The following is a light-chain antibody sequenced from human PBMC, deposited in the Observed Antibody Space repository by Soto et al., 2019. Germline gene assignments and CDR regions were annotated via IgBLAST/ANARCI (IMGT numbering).Light chain of an antibody. Sequence: QSVLTQPPSASRTPGQRVTISCSGSSSNIGSNYVYWYQQLPGTAPKLLIYSNNQRPSGVPDRFSGSKSGTSASLAISGLRSEDEAHYYCAAWDDSLSGVAFGGGTQLTVL. V-gene: IGLV1-47*02. CDR3: AAWDDSLSGVA. J-gene: IGLJ2*01. CDR2: SNN. CDR1: SSNIGSNY.